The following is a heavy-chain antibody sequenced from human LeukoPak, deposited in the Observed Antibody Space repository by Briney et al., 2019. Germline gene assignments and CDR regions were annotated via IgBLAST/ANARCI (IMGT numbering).Heavy chain of an antibody. CDR3: ATVHCSGGSCYDGSYYGMDV. Sequence: ETLSLTCTVSGGSISSSSYYWGWIRQAPGKGLEWLSYLSPSSTTIYYADSVKGRFTVSRDNAKSSLYLQMNSLRDEDTAVYYCATVHCSGGSCYDGSYYGMDVWGQGTTVTVSS. V-gene: IGHV3-48*02. D-gene: IGHD2-15*01. CDR2: LSPSSTTI. J-gene: IGHJ6*02. CDR1: GGSISSSS.